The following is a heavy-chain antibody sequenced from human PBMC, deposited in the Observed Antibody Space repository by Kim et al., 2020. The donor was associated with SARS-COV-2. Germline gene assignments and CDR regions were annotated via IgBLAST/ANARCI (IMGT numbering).Heavy chain of an antibody. Sequence: SETLSLTCTVSGGSISSGGYYWSWIRQHPGKGLECFGYIYYSGSTYYNPSLKSRVTISVDTSKNQFSLKLSSVTAADTAVYYCASALTIFGVVISAFDYWGQGTLVTVSS. CDR3: ASALTIFGVVISAFDY. V-gene: IGHV4-31*03. CDR2: IYYSGST. CDR1: GGSISSGGYY. D-gene: IGHD3-3*01. J-gene: IGHJ4*02.